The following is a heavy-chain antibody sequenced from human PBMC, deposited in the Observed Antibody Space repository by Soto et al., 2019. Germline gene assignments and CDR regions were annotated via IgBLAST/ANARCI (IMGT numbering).Heavy chain of an antibody. Sequence: ASVKVSCKASGYTFTSYYMHCVRQAPGQGLEWMGVINPSGGSTSYAQKFQGRVTITRDTSASTTYMELSSLRSEDTAVHYCARAVAVAADFDYWGQGTLVTVSS. V-gene: IGHV1-46*01. CDR3: ARAVAVAADFDY. J-gene: IGHJ4*02. D-gene: IGHD6-19*01. CDR1: GYTFTSYY. CDR2: INPSGGST.